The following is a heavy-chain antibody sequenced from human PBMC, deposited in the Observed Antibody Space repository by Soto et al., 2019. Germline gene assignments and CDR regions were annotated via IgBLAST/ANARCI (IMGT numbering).Heavy chain of an antibody. J-gene: IGHJ4*02. CDR2: IIPIFGTA. CDR3: ARDGGRHSGGIDY. V-gene: IGHV1-69*01. Sequence: QVQLVQSGAEVKKPGSSVKGSCKASGGTFSSYSINWVRQAPGQGLELMGEIIPIFGTANYEQKFQGRVTITADESTSTAYMELSSLRSEDTAVYYCARDGGRHSGGIDYWGQGTLVTGSS. CDR1: GGTFSSYS. D-gene: IGHD1-26*01.